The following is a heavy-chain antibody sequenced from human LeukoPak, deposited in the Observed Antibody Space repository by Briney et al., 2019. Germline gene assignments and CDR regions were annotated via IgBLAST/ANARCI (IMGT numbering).Heavy chain of an antibody. CDR1: GGSISSYY. CDR2: IYYSGST. Sequence: SETLSLTCTVSGGSISSYYWSWIRQPPGKGLEWIGYIYYSGSTNYNPSLKSRVTISVDTSKNQFSLKLSSVTAADTAVYYCAGDLEWYPGPSFDYWGQGTLVTVSS. D-gene: IGHD3-3*01. CDR3: AGDLEWYPGPSFDY. J-gene: IGHJ4*02. V-gene: IGHV4-59*08.